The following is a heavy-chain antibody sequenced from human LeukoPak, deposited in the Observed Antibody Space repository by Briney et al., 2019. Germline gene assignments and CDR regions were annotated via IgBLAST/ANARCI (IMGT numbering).Heavy chain of an antibody. D-gene: IGHD3-22*01. CDR2: IYSGGST. J-gene: IGHJ4*02. CDR1: GFTFSDYA. Sequence: GGSLRLSCAASGFTFSDYAMTWVRQAPGKGLEWVSVIYSGGSTYYADSVKGRFTISRDNSKNTVYLQVNSLRAEDTAVYYCAGCLYYFDSSGYPSLDYWGQGTLVTVSS. V-gene: IGHV3-53*01. CDR3: AGCLYYFDSSGYPSLDY.